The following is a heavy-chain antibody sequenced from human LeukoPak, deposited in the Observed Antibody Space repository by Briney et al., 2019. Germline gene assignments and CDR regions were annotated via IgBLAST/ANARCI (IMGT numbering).Heavy chain of an antibody. CDR3: AKSWNYYDSSGDDALDI. CDR2: IYSGGST. D-gene: IGHD3-22*01. V-gene: IGHV3-23*03. Sequence: GGSLRLSCAASGFTFSSYSMNWVRQAPGKGLEWVSVIYSGGSTYYADSVKGRFTISRDNSKNTLYLQMNSLRVEDTAVYYCAKSWNYYDSSGDDALDIWGQGTMVTVSS. J-gene: IGHJ3*02. CDR1: GFTFSSYS.